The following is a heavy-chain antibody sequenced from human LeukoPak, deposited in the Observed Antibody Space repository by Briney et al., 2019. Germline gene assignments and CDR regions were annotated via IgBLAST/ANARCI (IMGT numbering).Heavy chain of an antibody. J-gene: IGHJ4*02. D-gene: IGHD5-12*01. Sequence: PGGSLRLSCAASGFIFDDFTIHWVRQVPGKGLDWVSLINWDGGSTYYADSVKDRFTISRDNSKNSLYLQMDSLTTEDTAFYYCAKGDVDSPMNFYHWGQGTLVTVSS. CDR1: GFIFDDFT. CDR3: AKGDVDSPMNFYH. CDR2: INWDGGST. V-gene: IGHV3-43*01.